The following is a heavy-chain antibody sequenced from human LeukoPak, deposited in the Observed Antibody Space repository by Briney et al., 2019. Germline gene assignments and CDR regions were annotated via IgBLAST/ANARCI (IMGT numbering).Heavy chain of an antibody. CDR2: INPNSDGT. CDR3: ARDASGTLYYMDV. V-gene: IGHV1-2*02. Sequence: ASVKVSCKASGYTFGAYYMYWVRQAPGQGLEWMGWINPNSDGTNYAQKFQGRVTMTRDTSISTAYMELSRLRSDDTAVYYCARDASGTLYYMDVWGKGTTVTISS. D-gene: IGHD1/OR15-1a*01. CDR1: GYTFGAYY. J-gene: IGHJ6*03.